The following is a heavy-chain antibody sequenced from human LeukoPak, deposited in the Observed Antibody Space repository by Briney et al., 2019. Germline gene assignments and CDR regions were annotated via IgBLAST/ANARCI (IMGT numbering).Heavy chain of an antibody. CDR3: ARHKRDGLWVGELLSAYFYDC. CDR2: MYPGDSDT. D-gene: IGHD3-10*01. J-gene: IGHJ4*02. Sequence: GESLKISWKGSGYSFTSYWIGWVREMPGKGLECMGIMYPGDSDTRDSPSFQGQVTISADKSISTAYLQWSSLKASDTAMYYCARHKRDGLWVGELLSAYFYDCWGQGIVVTVSS. V-gene: IGHV5-51*01. CDR1: GYSFTSYW.